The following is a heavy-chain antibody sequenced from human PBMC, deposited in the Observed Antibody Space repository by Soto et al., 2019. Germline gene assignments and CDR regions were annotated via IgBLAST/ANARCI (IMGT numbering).Heavy chain of an antibody. J-gene: IGHJ4*02. D-gene: IGHD2-8*01. V-gene: IGHV4-59*01. CDR1: GTSISSYY. Sequence: SETLSLTCTASGTSISSYYWIWIRQPPGKGLEWIANIHYSGTTNYNPSLASRVTLSVDTSKNQFSLKMTSVTAADRAMYFCARYNSYAIDYWGRGTLVTVSS. CDR3: ARYNSYAIDY. CDR2: IHYSGTT.